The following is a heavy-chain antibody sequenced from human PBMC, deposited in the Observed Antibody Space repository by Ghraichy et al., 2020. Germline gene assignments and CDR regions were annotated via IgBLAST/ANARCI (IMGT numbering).Heavy chain of an antibody. V-gene: IGHV3-49*03. D-gene: IGHD6-13*01. CDR3: TRDSSSRIDY. CDR2: IRSKAYGGTT. Sequence: GESLNISCTASGFTFGDYAMSWFRQAPGKGLEWVGFIRSKAYGGTTEYAASVKGRFTISRDDSKSIAYLQMNSLKTEDTAVYYCTRDSSSRIDYWGQGTLVTVSS. J-gene: IGHJ4*02. CDR1: GFTFGDYA.